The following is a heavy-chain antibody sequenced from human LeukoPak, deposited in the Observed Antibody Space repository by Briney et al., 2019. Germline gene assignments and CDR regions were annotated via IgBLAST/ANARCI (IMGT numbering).Heavy chain of an antibody. CDR1: GGSISSYY. Sequence: SETLSLTCTVSGGSISSYYWSWLRQPPGKGLEWIGYIHYSGSTNYNPSLKSRVTISVDTSKKQFSLKLSSGTAADTAVYYCARVEEGYGSGRRENYYYYYMDVWGKGTTVTISS. J-gene: IGHJ6*03. CDR2: IHYSGST. CDR3: ARVEEGYGSGRRENYYYYYMDV. D-gene: IGHD3-10*01. V-gene: IGHV4-59*01.